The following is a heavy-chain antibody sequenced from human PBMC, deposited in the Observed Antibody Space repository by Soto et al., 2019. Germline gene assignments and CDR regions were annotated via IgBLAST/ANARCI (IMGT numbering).Heavy chain of an antibody. CDR2: IYHSGST. CDR1: GGSFSGYY. J-gene: IGHJ4*02. V-gene: IGHV4-34*01. CDR3: ARSQTTVTSYDY. D-gene: IGHD4-17*01. Sequence: SETLSLTCAVYGGSFSGYYWSWIRQPPGKGLEWIGEIYHSGSTYYNPSLKSRVTISVDGSKNQFSLKLSSVTAADTAVYYCARSQTTVTSYDYWGQGTLVSVSS.